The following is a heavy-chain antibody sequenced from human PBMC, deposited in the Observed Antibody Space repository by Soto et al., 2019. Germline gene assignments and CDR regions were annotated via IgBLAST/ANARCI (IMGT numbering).Heavy chain of an antibody. CDR1: GGSISGYY. CDR3: ARFYGNAFDV. J-gene: IGHJ3*01. V-gene: IGHV4-59*04. CDR2: IYYDGST. D-gene: IGHD3-10*01. Sequence: PSETLSLTCTVSGGSISGYYWSWIRQPPGKGLEWIGTIYYDGSTSYNPSLKSQVTISVDTSKNHFALKVNSVTAADTAVYYCARFYGNAFDVWGRGTVVTVSS.